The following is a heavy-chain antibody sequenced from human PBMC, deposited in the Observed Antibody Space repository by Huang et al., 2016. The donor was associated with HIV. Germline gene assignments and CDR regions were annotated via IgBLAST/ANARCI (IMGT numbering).Heavy chain of an antibody. J-gene: IGHJ4*02. CDR2: IIPMFGTP. CDR1: GGTFSKYE. D-gene: IGHD4-17*01. CDR3: ARGQLGSYGDYDVLY. V-gene: IGHV1-69*13. Sequence: QVQLVQSGAEVKTPGSSVKVSGKASGGTFSKYEISWVRQAPGQGLEGMGGIIPMFGTPNYARKFQGRVTITADDSTSTTYVEVSSLRSEDTALYYCARGQLGSYGDYDVLYWGQGTLVTVSS.